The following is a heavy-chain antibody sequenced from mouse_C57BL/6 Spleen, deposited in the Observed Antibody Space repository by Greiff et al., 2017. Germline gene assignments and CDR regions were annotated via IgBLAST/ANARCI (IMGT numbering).Heavy chain of an antibody. CDR2: INPNNGGT. J-gene: IGHJ4*01. CDR1: GYTFTDYN. Sequence: VQLQQSGPELVKPGASVKMSCKASGYTFTDYNMHWVKQSHGKSLEWIGYINPNNGGTSYNQKFKGKATLTVNKSSSTAYMELRSLTSEDSAVYYCAKEGGRGSSAMDYWGQGTSVTVSS. CDR3: AKEGGRGSSAMDY. V-gene: IGHV1-22*01. D-gene: IGHD1-1*01.